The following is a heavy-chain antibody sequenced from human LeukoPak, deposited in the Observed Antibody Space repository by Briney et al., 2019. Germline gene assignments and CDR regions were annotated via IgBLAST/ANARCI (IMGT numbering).Heavy chain of an antibody. CDR3: ARVNGYNSYFDY. D-gene: IGHD5-24*01. CDR1: GFTVSSKD. V-gene: IGHV3-53*04. J-gene: IGHJ4*02. CDR2: IYSGGST. Sequence: GGSLRLSCAASGFTVSSKDMNWVRQAPGKGLEWVSVIYSGGSTYYADSVKGRFTISRHNSKNTLYLQMNSLRAEDTAVYYCARVNGYNSYFDYWGQGTLVTVFS.